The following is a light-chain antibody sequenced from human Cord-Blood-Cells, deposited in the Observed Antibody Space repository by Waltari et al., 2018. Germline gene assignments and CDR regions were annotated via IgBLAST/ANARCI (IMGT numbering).Light chain of an antibody. CDR2: EGS. Sequence: QSSLTQPASVSGSPGQSITISCTGTSSDVGRYNLVSWYQQHPGKAPKLIIYEGSKRPSGVSNRFSGSKSCNTASLTIAGLQAEDEADYYCCSYAGSSIVVFGGGTKLTVL. CDR3: CSYAGSSIVV. J-gene: IGLJ2*01. CDR1: SSDVGRYNL. V-gene: IGLV2-23*01.